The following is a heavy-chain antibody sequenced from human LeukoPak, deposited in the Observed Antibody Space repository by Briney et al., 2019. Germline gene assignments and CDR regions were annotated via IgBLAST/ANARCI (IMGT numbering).Heavy chain of an antibody. CDR1: GGSISSYY. CDR3: ARTVGSSSDYYYYGMDV. D-gene: IGHD6-6*01. CDR2: IYYSGST. V-gene: IGHV4-59*01. J-gene: IGHJ6*02. Sequence: PSETLSLTCTVSGGSISSYYWSWIRQPPGKGLEWIGYIYYSGSTNYNPSLKSRVTISVDTSKNQFSLKLSSVTAADTAAYYCARTVGSSSDYYYYGMDVWGQGTTVTVSS.